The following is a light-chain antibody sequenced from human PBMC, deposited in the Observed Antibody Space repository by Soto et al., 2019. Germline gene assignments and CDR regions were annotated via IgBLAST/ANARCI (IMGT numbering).Light chain of an antibody. CDR3: QHYGSSVPWT. CDR1: QSVTSNY. V-gene: IGKV3-20*01. J-gene: IGKJ1*01. CDR2: AAS. Sequence: EVVLTQSPGTVSLSPGERATLSCRASQSVTSNYLAWYQQKPGQAPRLLIYAASSRATGIPGRFSGSGSGTDFTLSISRVESEDFAVYYCQHYGSSVPWTFGQGTKVEIK.